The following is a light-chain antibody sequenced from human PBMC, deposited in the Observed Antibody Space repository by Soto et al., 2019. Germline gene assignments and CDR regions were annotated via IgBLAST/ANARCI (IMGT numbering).Light chain of an antibody. V-gene: IGLV1-47*02. Sequence: QSVLTQPPSASGTPGQRVTRSCSGSSSNIGSNYVYWYQQLPGTAPKLLIYSNNQRPSGVPDRFSGSKSGTSASLAISGLRSEDEADYYCAAWDDSLSGYVFGTGTKVTVL. CDR2: SNN. J-gene: IGLJ1*01. CDR1: SSNIGSNY. CDR3: AAWDDSLSGYV.